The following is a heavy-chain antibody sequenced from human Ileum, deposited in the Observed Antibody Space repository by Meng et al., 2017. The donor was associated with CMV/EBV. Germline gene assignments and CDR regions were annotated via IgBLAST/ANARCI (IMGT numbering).Heavy chain of an antibody. CDR3: ARDQGYFADC. CDR2: IYKSGTT. J-gene: IGHJ4*02. CDR1: GDSISSSGYY. V-gene: IGHV4-31*03. Sequence: TCSVSGDSISSSGYYWSWIRQRPGKGLEWIGYIYKSGTTYHNPSLKSRLTISVDTSKNQFSLRLTSVTAADTAVYYCARDQGYFADCWGQGTLVTVSS. D-gene: IGHD3-9*01.